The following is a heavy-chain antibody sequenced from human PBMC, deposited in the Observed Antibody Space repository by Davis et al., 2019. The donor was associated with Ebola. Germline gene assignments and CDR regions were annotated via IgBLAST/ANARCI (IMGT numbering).Heavy chain of an antibody. D-gene: IGHD3-3*01. Sequence: PGGSLRLSCAASGFTFSSYSMNWVRQAPGKGLEWVANIKQDGSEKYYVDSVKGRFTISRDNAKNSLYLQMNSLRAEDTAVYYCARVGELTITIFGVADGGMDVWGQGTTVTVSS. CDR1: GFTFSSYS. CDR3: ARVGELTITIFGVADGGMDV. CDR2: IKQDGSEK. J-gene: IGHJ6*02. V-gene: IGHV3-7*01.